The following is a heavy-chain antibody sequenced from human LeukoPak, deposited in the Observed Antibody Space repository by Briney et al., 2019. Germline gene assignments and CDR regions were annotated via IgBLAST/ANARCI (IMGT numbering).Heavy chain of an antibody. CDR3: TRDYSYAMAV. CDR1: GFTFSSAW. CDR2: INSDGSST. Sequence: PGGSLRLPCAASGFTFSSAWMHWVRQTPGKGLVWVSRINSDGSSTNYADSVKGRFTISRDNAKDVANLQMNSLRAEDTAIYYCTRDYSYAMAVWGQGTTVTVSS. D-gene: IGHD2-21*01. V-gene: IGHV3-74*01. J-gene: IGHJ6*02.